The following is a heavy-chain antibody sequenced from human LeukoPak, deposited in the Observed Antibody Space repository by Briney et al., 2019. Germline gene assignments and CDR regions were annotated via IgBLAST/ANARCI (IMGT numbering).Heavy chain of an antibody. V-gene: IGHV3-30*18. Sequence: PGGSLRLSCAVSGFTISSHGMHWARQAPGKGLEWVAMISYNGNSKYYGDSVKGRFTISRDNSKDTLYLEMDSLRTEDTAVYYCAKDWGSSGWYNYFDPWGQGTLVTVSS. CDR3: AKDWGSSGWYNYFDP. CDR2: ISYNGNSK. CDR1: GFTISSHG. D-gene: IGHD6-19*01. J-gene: IGHJ5*02.